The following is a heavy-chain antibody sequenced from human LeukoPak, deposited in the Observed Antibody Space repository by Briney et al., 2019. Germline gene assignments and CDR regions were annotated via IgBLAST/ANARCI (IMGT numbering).Heavy chain of an antibody. J-gene: IGHJ4*02. CDR2: VYHDGTT. D-gene: IGHD5-24*01. CDR1: GGSISDYY. Sequence: SETLSLTCTVSGGSISDYYWTWIRRPPGKGLKWIGYVYHDGTTYYNPSLRSRVTISVDRSKNQFSLKLSAVTAADTAVYYCTRAPYGYKFEYWGQGSLVTVSS. CDR3: TRAPYGYKFEY. V-gene: IGHV4-59*01.